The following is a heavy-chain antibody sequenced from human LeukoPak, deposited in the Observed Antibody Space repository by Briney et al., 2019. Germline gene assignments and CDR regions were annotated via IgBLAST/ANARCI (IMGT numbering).Heavy chain of an antibody. CDR1: GGTFSSYA. V-gene: IGHV1-69*01. D-gene: IGHD2-15*01. CDR3: ARVRDVYCSGGSCYNFDY. CDR2: IIPIFGTA. J-gene: IGHJ4*02. Sequence: SVKVSCKASGGTFSSYAISWVRQAPGQGLEWMGGIIPIFGTANYAQKFQGRVTITADESTSTAYMGLSSLRSEDTAVYYCARVRDVYCSGGSCYNFDYWGQGTLVTVSS.